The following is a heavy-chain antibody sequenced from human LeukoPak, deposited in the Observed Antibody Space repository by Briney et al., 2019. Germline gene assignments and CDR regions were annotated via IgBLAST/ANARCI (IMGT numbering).Heavy chain of an antibody. CDR2: IIPIFGTA. J-gene: IGHJ5*02. V-gene: IGHV1-69*05. CDR3: ASWPYYDSSPRFDP. D-gene: IGHD3-22*01. CDR1: GYTFTGYY. Sequence: SVKVSCKASGYTFTGYYMHWVRQAPGQGLEWMGGIIPIFGTANYAQKFQGRVTITTDESTSTAYMELSSLRSEDTAVYYCASWPYYDSSPRFDPWGQGTLVTVSS.